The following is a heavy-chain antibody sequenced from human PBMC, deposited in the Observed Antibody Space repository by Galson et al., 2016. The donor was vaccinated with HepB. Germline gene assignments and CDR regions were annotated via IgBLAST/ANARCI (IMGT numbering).Heavy chain of an antibody. CDR2: IYYTGST. CDR1: GGSIIGYY. J-gene: IGHJ4*02. CDR3: ARHPGYSSRGNDY. V-gene: IGHV4-59*08. Sequence: SETLSLTCTVSGGSIIGYYWSWIRQSPAKGLEWIASIYYTGSTNYNPSPKSRVTISADTSKNQFSLKLRSVTAADTAVYYCARHPGYSSRGNDYWGQGTLVTVSS. D-gene: IGHD6-13*01.